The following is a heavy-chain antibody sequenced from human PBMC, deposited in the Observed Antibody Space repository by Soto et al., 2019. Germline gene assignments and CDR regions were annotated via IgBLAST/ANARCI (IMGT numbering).Heavy chain of an antibody. CDR1: GGSISSGGYY. V-gene: IGHV4-31*03. CDR3: ARGRRPPLWFGVSYFDY. D-gene: IGHD3-10*01. J-gene: IGHJ4*02. CDR2: IYYSGST. Sequence: QVQLQESGPGLVKPSQTLSLTCTVSGGSISSGGYYWSWIRQHPGKGLEWIGYIYYSGSTYYNPSLTGRVTISLDTSKNQFSLKLSSVTAADTAVYYCARGRRPPLWFGVSYFDYWGQGTLVTVSS.